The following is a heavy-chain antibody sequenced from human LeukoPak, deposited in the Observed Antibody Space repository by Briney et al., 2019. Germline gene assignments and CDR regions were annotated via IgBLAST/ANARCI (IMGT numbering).Heavy chain of an antibody. V-gene: IGHV3-23*01. J-gene: IGHJ4*02. CDR3: AKGSPSLQSPDY. Sequence: GGSLRLSCGASGFTLSTCSMGWVRQAPGKGLECVSGISGGGTTYYAGSVKGRFTIPRDISTNTLYLQMNSLSAEDTAVYYCAKGSPSLQSPDYWGQGTLVTVSS. CDR1: GFTLSTCS. CDR2: ISGGGTT. D-gene: IGHD1-26*01.